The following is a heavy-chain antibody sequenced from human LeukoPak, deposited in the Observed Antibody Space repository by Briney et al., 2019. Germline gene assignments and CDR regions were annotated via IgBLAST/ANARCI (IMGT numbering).Heavy chain of an antibody. CDR1: GFTFSSYA. J-gene: IGHJ4*02. V-gene: IGHV3-30*03. Sequence: GGSLRLSCVASGFTFSSYAIHWVRQAPGKGLEWVAVIPYDGSNKYYGDSVKGRFTISRDNSKNTLYLQMNSLRAEDTAVYYCARGPSGYHNTGGQGTLVTVSS. CDR2: IPYDGSNK. D-gene: IGHD5-12*01. CDR3: ARGPSGYHNT.